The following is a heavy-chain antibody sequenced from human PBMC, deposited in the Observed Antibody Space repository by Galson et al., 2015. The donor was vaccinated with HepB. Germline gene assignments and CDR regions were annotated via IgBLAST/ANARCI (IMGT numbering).Heavy chain of an antibody. V-gene: IGHV5-51*01. CDR2: IYPADSDT. D-gene: IGHD3-22*01. Sequence: QSGAEVKKPGESLKISCKASGYSFTSYWIGWVRQMPGKGLEWMGIIYPADSDTKYSPSFQGQVTISADNSIRTAYLQWSSLKASDTATYFCARRFFSSSGYSFPYYFDYWGQGTLVTVSS. CDR3: ARRFFSSSGYSFPYYFDY. J-gene: IGHJ4*02. CDR1: GYSFTSYW.